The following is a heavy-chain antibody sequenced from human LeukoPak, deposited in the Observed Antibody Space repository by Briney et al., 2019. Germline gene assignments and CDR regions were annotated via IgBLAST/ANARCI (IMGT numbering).Heavy chain of an antibody. CDR2: ISGSGGST. J-gene: IGHJ3*02. CDR3: AKDIVAVVAATHDAFDI. CDR1: GFTFSSYA. D-gene: IGHD2-15*01. Sequence: GASLRLSCAASGFTFSSYAMSWVRQAPGKGLEWVSAISGSGGSTYYADSVKGRFTISRDNSKNTLYLQMNSLRAEDTAVYYCAKDIVAVVAATHDAFDIWGQGTMVTVSS. V-gene: IGHV3-23*01.